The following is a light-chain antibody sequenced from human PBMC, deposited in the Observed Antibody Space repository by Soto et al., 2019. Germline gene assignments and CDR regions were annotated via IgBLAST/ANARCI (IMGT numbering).Light chain of an antibody. CDR3: AAWDDTVRSYV. CDR1: ISNIGNNY. V-gene: IGLV1-47*01. J-gene: IGLJ1*01. CDR2: RND. Sequence: QSALTQPPSVSGTPGQRVTISCSGSISNIGNNYVYWFQQLPGTAPKVLSNRNDQRPSGVPDRFSGSKSGTSASLAISGLRSEDEAEYYCAAWDDTVRSYVFGTGTKVSVL.